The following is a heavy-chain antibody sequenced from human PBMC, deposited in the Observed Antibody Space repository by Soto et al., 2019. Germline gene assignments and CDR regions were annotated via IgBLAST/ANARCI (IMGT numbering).Heavy chain of an antibody. CDR3: ARGGNGYENWPPYYYYGMDV. Sequence: QVQLVESGGGVVQPGRSLRLSCAASGFTFNSYGMHWVRQGPGNGLEWVAFISYDSTKTYYVDSVKGRFTISRDNAKTSLYLQMNSLRAEDTSVYFCARGGNGYENWPPYYYYGMDVWGQGTTVTVSS. CDR2: ISYDSTKT. D-gene: IGHD5-12*01. V-gene: IGHV3-30*03. CDR1: GFTFNSYG. J-gene: IGHJ6*02.